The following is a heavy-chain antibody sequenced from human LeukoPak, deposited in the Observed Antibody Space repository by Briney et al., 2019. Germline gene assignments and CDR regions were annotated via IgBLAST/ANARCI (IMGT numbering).Heavy chain of an antibody. D-gene: IGHD5-18*01. Sequence: PGGSLRLSCAASGFTFSTYAMSWVRQAPGKGLEWVSGISGGSVGTYYADSVKGRFTISRDNSKNTLYLQMNSLRAEDTALYYCAREKSGYSYMTQGGIDQWGQGTLVTVSS. CDR3: AREKSGYSYMTQGGIDQ. J-gene: IGHJ4*02. V-gene: IGHV3-23*01. CDR2: ISGGSVGT. CDR1: GFTFSTYA.